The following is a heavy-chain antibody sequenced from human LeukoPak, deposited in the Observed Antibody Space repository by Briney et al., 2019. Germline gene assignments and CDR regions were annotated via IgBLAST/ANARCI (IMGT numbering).Heavy chain of an antibody. D-gene: IGHD3-22*01. V-gene: IGHV3-15*07. Sequence: KPGGSLRLSCATSRFTFSNAWMNWVRQAPGKGLEWVGRIRGNSDGGTIDYAAPVKGRFTLSGDDSKTTLYLQMNSLQTEDTAVYYCATDFYDSTWGQGTLVTVSS. J-gene: IGHJ5*02. CDR3: ATDFYDST. CDR2: IRGNSDGGTI. CDR1: RFTFSNAW.